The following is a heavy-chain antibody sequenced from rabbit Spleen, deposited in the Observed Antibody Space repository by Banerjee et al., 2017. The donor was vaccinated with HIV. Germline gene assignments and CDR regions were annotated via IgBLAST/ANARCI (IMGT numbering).Heavy chain of an antibody. D-gene: IGHD2-1*01. Sequence: QLVESGGGLVQPGGSLKVSCIASGFDFSSYYMSWVRQAPGKGLEWIGYFDPIFGSKYYASWVNGRFTISRHNAQNTLYLQLDSLTAADTATYFCLRDRANIGGDYGPYYFDLWGPGTLVTVS. J-gene: IGHJ4*01. CDR1: GFDFSSYY. CDR3: LRDRANIGGDYGPYYFDL. V-gene: IGHV1S7*01. CDR2: FDPIFGSK.